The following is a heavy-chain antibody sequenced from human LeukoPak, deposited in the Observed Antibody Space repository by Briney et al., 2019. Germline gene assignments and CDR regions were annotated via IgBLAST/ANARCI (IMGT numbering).Heavy chain of an antibody. J-gene: IGHJ4*02. Sequence: GGAPRLSCGASGFTLREYNMTWVRQAPGKGVEWGSAISGSGGSTYYADSVKGRFTISRDNSKNTLYLQMNRLRDEDTALFYCAKEVKDTGYYHLDNWGQGTLVTVSS. CDR3: AKEVKDTGYYHLDN. D-gene: IGHD3-3*01. CDR2: ISGSGGST. CDR1: GFTLREYN. V-gene: IGHV3-23*01.